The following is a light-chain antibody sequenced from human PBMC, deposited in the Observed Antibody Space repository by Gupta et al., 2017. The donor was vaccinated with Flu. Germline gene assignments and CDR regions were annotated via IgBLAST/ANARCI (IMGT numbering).Light chain of an antibody. J-gene: IGLJ2*01. CDR1: NIGSKS. CDR2: DDI. Sequence: GGKNIGSKSVHWYQQRPSQAPVLVVSDDIDRPSGIPERFSGSNSGNTATLTISRVEAGDGADYYCQVWDSSSDHVVFGGGTKLTVL. CDR3: QVWDSSSDHVV. V-gene: IGLV3-21*02.